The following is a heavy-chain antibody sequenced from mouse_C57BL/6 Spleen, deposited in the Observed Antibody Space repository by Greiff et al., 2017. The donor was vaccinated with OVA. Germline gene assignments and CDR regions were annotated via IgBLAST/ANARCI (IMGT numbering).Heavy chain of an antibody. V-gene: IGHV5-16*01. J-gene: IGHJ1*03. CDR1: GFPFSDYY. CDR3: ARETTGYCDV. CDR2: ITYDGSST. Sequence: EVQLVESEGGLVQPGSSMKLSCTASGFPFSDYYMAWVRQVPEKGLEWVANITYDGSSTYYLDSLKSRFILSRDNAKNILYLQMSSLKSEDTATYYCARETTGYCDVWGTGTTVTVSS.